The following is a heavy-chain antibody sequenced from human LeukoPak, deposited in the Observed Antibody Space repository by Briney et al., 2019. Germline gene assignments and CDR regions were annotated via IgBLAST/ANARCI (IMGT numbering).Heavy chain of an antibody. Sequence: ETLSLTCAVSGGSISSSNWWSWVRQAPGKGLLWVSRINTDGGSTTYADSVKGRFTISRDNAKNSLYLQMSLRAEDTAVYYCARGVEGQYYYYYMDVWGKGTTVTISS. D-gene: IGHD2-15*01. CDR1: GGSISSSNW. CDR2: INTDGGST. J-gene: IGHJ6*03. CDR3: ARGVEGQYYYYYMDV. V-gene: IGHV3-74*01.